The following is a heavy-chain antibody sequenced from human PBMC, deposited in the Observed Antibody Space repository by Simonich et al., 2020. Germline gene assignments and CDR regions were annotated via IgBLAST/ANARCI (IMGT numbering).Heavy chain of an antibody. D-gene: IGHD6-13*01. V-gene: IGHV4-38-2*01. J-gene: IGHJ6*02. Sequence: QVQLQESGPGLVKPSETLSLTCAVSGYSISSGYYWGWIRQPPGKGLEWIGRIYHKGSTYDTPSLKRRVTISVDTSKNQFSLKLSSVTAADTAVYYCARVGYSNYYYYGMDVWGQGTTVTVSS. CDR3: ARVGYSNYYYYGMDV. CDR2: IYHKGST. CDR1: GYSISSGYY.